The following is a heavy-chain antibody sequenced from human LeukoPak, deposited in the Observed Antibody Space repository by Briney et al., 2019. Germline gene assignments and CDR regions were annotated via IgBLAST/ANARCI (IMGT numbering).Heavy chain of an antibody. J-gene: IGHJ4*02. V-gene: IGHV3-7*01. CDR1: RFTFSTYW. CDR3: TRENNYKVDY. D-gene: IGHD1-1*01. Sequence: PGGSLRLSCAASRFTFSTYWMSWVRQSPGKGLEWVANINLDGSQTYYVDSVKGRFTISRDNAENSPYLQMNSLRVGDTAVYYCTRENNYKVDYWGQGTLVTVSS. CDR2: INLDGSQT.